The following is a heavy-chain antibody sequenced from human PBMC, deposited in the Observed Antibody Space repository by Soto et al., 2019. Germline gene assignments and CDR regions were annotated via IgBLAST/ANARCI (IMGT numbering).Heavy chain of an antibody. CDR3: AKDDYYDSSGYYYAASLGY. V-gene: IGHV3-23*01. Sequence: EVQLLESGGGLVQPGGSLRLSCAASGFTFSSYAMSWVRQAPGKGLEWVSAISGSGCSTYYADSVKGRFTISRDNSKNPLYMQMNSMRAEDTAVYYCAKDDYYDSSGYYYAASLGYWGQGTLVTVSS. CDR2: ISGSGCST. CDR1: GFTFSSYA. D-gene: IGHD3-22*01. J-gene: IGHJ4*02.